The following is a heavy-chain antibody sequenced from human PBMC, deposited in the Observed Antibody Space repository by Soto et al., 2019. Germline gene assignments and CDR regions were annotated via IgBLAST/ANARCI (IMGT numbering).Heavy chain of an antibody. D-gene: IGHD6-19*01. J-gene: IGHJ2*01. Sequence: ASVKVSCKASGYTFTSYYMHWVRQAPGQGLEWMGIINPSGGSTSYAQKFQGRVTMTRDTSTSTVYMELSSLRSEDTAVYYCAVNIAVAGTVGGDWYFDLWGRGTLVTVSS. CDR1: GYTFTSYY. V-gene: IGHV1-46*01. CDR2: INPSGGST. CDR3: AVNIAVAGTVGGDWYFDL.